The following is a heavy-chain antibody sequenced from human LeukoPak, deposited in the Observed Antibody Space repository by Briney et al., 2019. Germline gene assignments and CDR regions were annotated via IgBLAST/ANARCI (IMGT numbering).Heavy chain of an antibody. J-gene: IGHJ5*02. V-gene: IGHV3-30-3*01. D-gene: IGHD4-17*01. CDR3: AKGTYDYGDFGNWFDP. CDR2: ISYDGSNK. Sequence: PGGSLRLSCAASGFTFSSYAMHWVRQTPGKGLEWVAVISYDGSNKYYADSVKGRFTISRDNSKNTLYLQMNSLRAEDTAVYYCAKGTYDYGDFGNWFDPWGQGTLVTVSS. CDR1: GFTFSSYA.